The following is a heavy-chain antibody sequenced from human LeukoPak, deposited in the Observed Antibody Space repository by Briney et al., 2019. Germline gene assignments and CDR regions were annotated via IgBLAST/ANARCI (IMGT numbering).Heavy chain of an antibody. CDR3: ARGGSRKEVAY. D-gene: IGHD3-10*01. V-gene: IGHV3-11*05. J-gene: IGHJ4*02. CDR1: GFTFSDYY. CDR2: ISSSSSYT. Sequence: GGSLRLSCAASGFTFSDYYMSWIRQAPGKGLEWVSYISSSSSYTNYADSVKGRFTISRDNAKNSLYLQMNSLRAEETALYYCARGGSRKEVAYWGQGTLVTVSS.